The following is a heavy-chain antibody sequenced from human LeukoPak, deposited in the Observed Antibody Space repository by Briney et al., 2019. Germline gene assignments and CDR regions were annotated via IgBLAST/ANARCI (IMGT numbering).Heavy chain of an antibody. CDR2: ISGSGGST. J-gene: IGHJ4*02. V-gene: IGHV3-23*01. D-gene: IGHD4-11*01. CDR3: AKGHSNYEGSIDY. CDR1: GFTFSSYA. Sequence: QTGGSLRLSCAASGFTFSSYAMSWVRQAPGKGLEWVSAISGSGGSTYYADSVKGRFTISRDNSKNTLYLQMNSLRAEDTAVYYCAKGHSNYEGSIDYWGQGTLVTVSS.